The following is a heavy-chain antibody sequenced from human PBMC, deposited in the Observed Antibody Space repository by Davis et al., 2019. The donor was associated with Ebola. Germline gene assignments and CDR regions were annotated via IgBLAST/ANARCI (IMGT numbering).Heavy chain of an antibody. Sequence: GESLKISCAASGFIFSDYYMTWVRQAPGQGLEWLSYIDRRGNAMYFTYSVKGRFTISRDNTNNSLYLQMNSLRGDDTAVYYCARPYGDYAAFDIWGQGTVVTVSS. CDR3: ARPYGDYAAFDI. V-gene: IGHV3-11*01. J-gene: IGHJ3*02. CDR1: GFIFSDYY. CDR2: IDRRGNAM. D-gene: IGHD4-17*01.